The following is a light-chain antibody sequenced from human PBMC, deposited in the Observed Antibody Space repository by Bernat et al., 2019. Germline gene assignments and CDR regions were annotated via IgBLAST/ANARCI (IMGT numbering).Light chain of an antibody. Sequence: EIVFTQSPEALSLSPGESATLSCRASQSVSSYLAWYQQKPGQAPRLLIYDASNRATGIPARFSGSGSGTDFTLTISSLEPEAFAVYYCQQRSNWPPSTFGGGTKVEIK. J-gene: IGKJ4*01. CDR2: DAS. V-gene: IGKV3-11*01. CDR3: QQRSNWPPST. CDR1: QSVSSY.